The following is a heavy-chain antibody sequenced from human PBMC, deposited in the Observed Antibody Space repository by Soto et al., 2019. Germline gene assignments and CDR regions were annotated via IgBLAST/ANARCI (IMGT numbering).Heavy chain of an antibody. V-gene: IGHV4-59*01. J-gene: IGHJ4*02. CDR2: VYHTGAT. CDR3: ARGGNRYSNVASGVGGFDY. Sequence: ATLSLSCTVSFASISSSYWSWIRQSPERGLEWIAYVYHTGATNYNPSLKSRVTISLDTSKGQFSLNLTSLTTADTAVYFCARGGNRYSNVASGVGGFDYWGQGSLVTVSS. CDR1: FASISSSY. D-gene: IGHD5-12*01.